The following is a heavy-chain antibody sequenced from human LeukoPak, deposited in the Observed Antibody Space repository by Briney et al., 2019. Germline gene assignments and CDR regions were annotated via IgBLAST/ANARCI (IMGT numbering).Heavy chain of an antibody. CDR2: IYYSGST. V-gene: IGHV4-39*01. D-gene: IGHD5-18*01. J-gene: IGHJ4*02. CDR3: ARAGVGYSYGFDY. Sequence: SETLSLTCTVSGGSISSSDYYWGWIRQPPGKGLQWIANIYYSGSTYYNPSLQSRVTISVDTSKNQFSLKLSSVPAADTAVYYCARAGVGYSYGFDYWGQGTLATVSS. CDR1: GGSISSSDYY.